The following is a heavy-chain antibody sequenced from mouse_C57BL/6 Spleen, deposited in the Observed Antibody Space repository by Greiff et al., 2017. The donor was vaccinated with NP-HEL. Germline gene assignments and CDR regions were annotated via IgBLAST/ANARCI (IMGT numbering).Heavy chain of an antibody. J-gene: IGHJ3*01. V-gene: IGHV14-2*01. CDR2: IDPEDGET. CDR3: APAYYSISAWFAY. D-gene: IGHD2-5*01. CDR1: GFNIKDYY. Sequence: EVQVVESGAELVKPGASVKLSCTASGFNIKDYYMHWVKQRTEQGLEWIGRIDPEDGETKYAPKFQGKATITADTSSNTAYLQLSSLTSEDTAVYYCAPAYYSISAWFAYWGQGTLVTVSA.